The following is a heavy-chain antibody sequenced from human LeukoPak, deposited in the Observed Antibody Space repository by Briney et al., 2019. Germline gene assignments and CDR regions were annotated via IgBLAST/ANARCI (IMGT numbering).Heavy chain of an antibody. D-gene: IGHD3-3*01. CDR3: ARDLKITIFGILPWDYFDY. J-gene: IGHJ4*02. CDR1: GYTFTNYG. Sequence: GASVKVSCKASGYTFTNYGISWVRQAPGQGLEWMGWISPYNGNTNYAQKLQGRVTMTTDTSTSTAYMELRSLRSDDTALYYCARDLKITIFGILPWDYFDYWGQGTLVTVSS. CDR2: ISPYNGNT. V-gene: IGHV1-18*01.